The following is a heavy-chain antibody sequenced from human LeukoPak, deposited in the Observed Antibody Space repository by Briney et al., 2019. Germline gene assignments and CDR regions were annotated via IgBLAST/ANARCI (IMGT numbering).Heavy chain of an antibody. CDR2: IYSGGST. Sequence: PGGSLRLSCAASGFPVNSNYMSWVRQAPGKGLEWGSVIYSGGSTYYADSVKGRFTISRDNSKNTLYLQMNSLRAEDTAVYYCAREYDSGDAVSGSYGLPYYYYGMDVWGQGTTVTVSS. D-gene: IGHD1-26*01. CDR1: GFPVNSNY. V-gene: IGHV3-66*01. J-gene: IGHJ6*02. CDR3: AREYDSGDAVSGSYGLPYYYYGMDV.